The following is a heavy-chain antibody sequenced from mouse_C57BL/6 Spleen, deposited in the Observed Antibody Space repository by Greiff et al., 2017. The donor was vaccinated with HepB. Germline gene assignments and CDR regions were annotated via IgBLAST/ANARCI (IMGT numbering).Heavy chain of an antibody. J-gene: IGHJ1*03. Sequence: QVQLQQPGAELVKPGASVKLSCKASGYTFTSYWMQWVKQRPGQGLEWIGEIDPSDSYTNYNQKFKGKATLTVDPSSSTAYMQLSSLTSEDSAVYYCARRYYGSSYVRNWYFDVWGTGTTVTVSS. V-gene: IGHV1-50*01. CDR1: GYTFTSYW. D-gene: IGHD1-1*01. CDR3: ARRYYGSSYVRNWYFDV. CDR2: IDPSDSYT.